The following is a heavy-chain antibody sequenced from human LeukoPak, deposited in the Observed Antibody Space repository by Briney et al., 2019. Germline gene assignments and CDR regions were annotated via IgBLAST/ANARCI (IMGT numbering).Heavy chain of an antibody. D-gene: IGHD5-18*01. V-gene: IGHV3-7*01. CDR1: GFTFSSYW. J-gene: IGHJ4*02. CDR2: IKQDGSEK. CDR3: ASETRGYSYGYFDY. Sequence: GESLRLSCAASGFTFSSYWMSWVRQAPAKGLEWVANIKQDGSEKYYVDSVKGRFTISRDNAKNSLYLQMNSLRAEDTAVYYCASETRGYSYGYFDYWGQGTLVTVSS.